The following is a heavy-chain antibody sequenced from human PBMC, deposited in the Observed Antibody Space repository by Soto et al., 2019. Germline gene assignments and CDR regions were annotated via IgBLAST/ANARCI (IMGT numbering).Heavy chain of an antibody. V-gene: IGHV1-3*01. CDR1: GYTFTSYA. J-gene: IGHJ3*02. CDR2: INAGNGNT. CDR3: ARPPGIDPRDAFDI. D-gene: IGHD3-9*01. Sequence: QVQLVQSGAEVKKPGASVKVSCKASGYTFTSYAMHWVRQAPGQRLEWMGWINAGNGNTKYSQKFQGRVTITRDTSASTAYMELSSLRSEDTAVYYCARPPGIDPRDAFDIWGQGTMVTVSS.